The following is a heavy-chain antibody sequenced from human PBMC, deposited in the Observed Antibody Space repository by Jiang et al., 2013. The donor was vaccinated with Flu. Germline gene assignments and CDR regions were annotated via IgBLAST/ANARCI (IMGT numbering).Heavy chain of an antibody. CDR3: ARDLRPSPRGLAEYFQH. J-gene: IGHJ1*01. V-gene: IGHV1-46*01. CDR2: INPSGGST. CDR1: GYTFTSYY. Sequence: SGAEVKKPGASVKVSCKASGYTFTSYYMHWVRQAPGQGLEWMGIINPSGGSTSYAQKFQGRVTMTRDTSTSTVYMELSSLRSEDTAVYYCARDLRPSPRGLAEYFQHWGQGTLVTVSS. D-gene: IGHD2-2*01.